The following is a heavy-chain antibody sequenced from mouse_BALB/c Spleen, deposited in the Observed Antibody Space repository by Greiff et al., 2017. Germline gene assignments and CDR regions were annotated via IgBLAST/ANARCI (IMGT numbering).Heavy chain of an antibody. Sequence: EVKLVESGGGLVQPGGSMKLSCAASGFTFSDAWMDWVRQSPEKGLEWVAEIRIKANNHATYYAESVKGRFTISRDDSKSSVYLQMNSLRAEDTGIYYCTTMITDYYAMDYWGQGTSVTVSS. CDR2: IRIKANNHAT. V-gene: IGHV6-6*01. CDR1: GFTFSDAW. J-gene: IGHJ4*01. CDR3: TTMITDYYAMDY. D-gene: IGHD2-4*01.